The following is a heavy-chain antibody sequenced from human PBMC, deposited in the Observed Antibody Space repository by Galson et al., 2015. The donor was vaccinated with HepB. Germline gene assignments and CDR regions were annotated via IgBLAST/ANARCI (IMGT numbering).Heavy chain of an antibody. V-gene: IGHV3-48*01. D-gene: IGHD6-13*01. CDR2: ISRSSSTI. CDR3: ARADSSSWYVGYFDY. CDR1: GFTFGGCS. J-gene: IGHJ4*02. Sequence: SLRLSCAASGFTFGGCSMHWVRQAPGKGLEWVSCISRSSSTIYYADSVKGRFTISRDNAKNSLYLQMNSLRAEDTAVYYCARADSSSWYVGYFDYWGQGTLVTVSS.